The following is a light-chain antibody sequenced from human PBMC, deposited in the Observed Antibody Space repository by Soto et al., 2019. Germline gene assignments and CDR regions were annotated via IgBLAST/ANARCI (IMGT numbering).Light chain of an antibody. V-gene: IGKV3-15*01. J-gene: IGKJ2*01. Sequence: EILMTQSPATLSVSPGERATLSCRASQSVSSSLAWYQQKPGQAPRLLMYDASTRATGIPARFSGSGSGTEFTLTISSLQSEDFAVYYCQQYNNWPPYTFGQGTTLEIK. CDR1: QSVSSS. CDR3: QQYNNWPPYT. CDR2: DAS.